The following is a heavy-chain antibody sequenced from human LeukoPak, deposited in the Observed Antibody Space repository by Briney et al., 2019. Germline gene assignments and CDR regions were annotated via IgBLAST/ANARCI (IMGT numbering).Heavy chain of an antibody. D-gene: IGHD6-13*01. CDR1: GGSISSYY. CDR2: IYYSGST. CDR3: ARDPGTYYFDY. Sequence: SETPSLTCTASGGSISSYYWSWIRQPPGKGLEWIGYIYYSGSTNYNPSLKSRVTISVDTSKNQFSLKLSSVTAADTAVYYCARDPGTYYFDYWGQGTLVTVSS. V-gene: IGHV4-59*01. J-gene: IGHJ4*02.